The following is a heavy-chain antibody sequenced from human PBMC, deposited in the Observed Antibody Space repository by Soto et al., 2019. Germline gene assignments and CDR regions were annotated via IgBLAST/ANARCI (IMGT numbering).Heavy chain of an antibody. CDR1: GGSIGSCY. CDR2: IHYSGST. J-gene: IGHJ4*02. V-gene: IGHV4-59*08. Sequence: SETLSLTCTVSGGSIGSCYWNWIRQPPRKGLEWIGYIHYSGSTNYNPSLKSRVTISVDTSKNQFSLKLSSVTAADTAVYYCARRYGGNLDYWGQGTLVTVS. CDR3: ARRYGGNLDY. D-gene: IGHD1-26*01.